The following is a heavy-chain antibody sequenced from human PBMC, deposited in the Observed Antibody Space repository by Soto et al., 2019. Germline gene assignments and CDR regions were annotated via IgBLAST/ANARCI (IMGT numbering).Heavy chain of an antibody. CDR3: VRIRYQLPSSVLWLDP. CDR2: INHVGGT. CDR1: GGFLSESY. J-gene: IGHJ5*02. D-gene: IGHD3-16*01. Sequence: QVQLQQWGAGLLKPSETLSLTCAVYGGFLSESYWTWIRQPPGKGLEWIGEINHVGGTNYNPSLKSRVTMSVDTSQNQFSLRLISVTAADTAMYFCVRIRYQLPSSVLWLDPRGQGTPVTVSS. V-gene: IGHV4-34*01.